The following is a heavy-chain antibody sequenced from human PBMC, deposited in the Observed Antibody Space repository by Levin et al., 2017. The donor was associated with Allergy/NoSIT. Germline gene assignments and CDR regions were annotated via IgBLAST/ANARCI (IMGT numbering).Heavy chain of an antibody. V-gene: IGHV3-9*01. CDR3: AKGYCSSTSCCFDY. CDR2: ISWNSGSI. D-gene: IGHD2-2*01. CDR1: GFTFDDYA. J-gene: IGHJ4*02. Sequence: SLKISCAASGFTFDDYAMHWVRQAPGKGLEWVSGISWNSGSIGYADSVKGRFTISRDNAKNSLYLQMNSLRAEDTALYYCAKGYCSSTSCCFDYWGQGTLVTVSS.